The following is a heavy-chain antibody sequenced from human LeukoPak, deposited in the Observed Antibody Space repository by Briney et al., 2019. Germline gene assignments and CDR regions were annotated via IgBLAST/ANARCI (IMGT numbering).Heavy chain of an antibody. CDR1: GFTFTSSA. V-gene: IGHV1-58*01. CDR3: AREYYDFWSGPEGYFDY. Sequence: SVKVSCKASGFTFTSSAVQWVRQARGQRLEWIGWIVVGSGNTNYAQKFQERVTITRDMSTSTAYMELSSLRSEDTAVYYCAREYYDFWSGPEGYFDYWGQGTLVTVSS. D-gene: IGHD3-3*01. J-gene: IGHJ4*02. CDR2: IVVGSGNT.